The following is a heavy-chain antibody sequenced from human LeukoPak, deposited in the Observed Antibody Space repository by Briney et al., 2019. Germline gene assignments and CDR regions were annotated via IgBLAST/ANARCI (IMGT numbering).Heavy chain of an antibody. V-gene: IGHV3-11*03. D-gene: IGHD5-24*01. CDR3: ASSLTPGDGYNSRPFDY. CDR2: ISSRSSYT. Sequence: GGSLRLSCAASGFTFSGYYMSWIRQAPGKGLEWVSGISSRSSYTKYADSVKGRFTISRDNAKNSLHLQMNSLRAEDTAVYYCASSLTPGDGYNSRPFDYWGQGTLVTVSS. CDR1: GFTFSGYY. J-gene: IGHJ4*02.